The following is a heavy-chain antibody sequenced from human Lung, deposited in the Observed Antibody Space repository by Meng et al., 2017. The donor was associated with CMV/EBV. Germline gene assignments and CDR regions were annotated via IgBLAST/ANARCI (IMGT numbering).Heavy chain of an antibody. CDR1: GFTFTNYW. CDR2: IKEDGSVK. CDR3: AREYWGPGY. V-gene: IGHV3-7*01. D-gene: IGHD7-27*01. J-gene: IGHJ4*02. Sequence: GESLKISCAASGFTFTNYWMTWVRQAPGKGLEGVANIKEDGSVKHYGDSVKGRFTMSRDNAKNSVYLQMNGLRAEDTAVYYCAREYWGPGYWGQGSLVTVDS.